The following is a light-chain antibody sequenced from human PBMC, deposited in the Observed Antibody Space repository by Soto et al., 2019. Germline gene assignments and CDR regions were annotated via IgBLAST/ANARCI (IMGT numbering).Light chain of an antibody. CDR2: DAS. V-gene: IGKV3-11*01. Sequence: EIVLTQSPATLSLSPGERATLSCRASQSVGTFFAWYQKKPGQAPRLLIYDASSRATGIPARFSGSGSETDFTLTISSLEPKDFEVYYCQHRSTFGPGTKVDLK. CDR3: QHRST. CDR1: QSVGTF. J-gene: IGKJ3*01.